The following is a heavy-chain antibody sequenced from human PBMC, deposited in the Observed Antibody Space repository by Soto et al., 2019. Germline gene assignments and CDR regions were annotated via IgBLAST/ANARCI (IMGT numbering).Heavy chain of an antibody. CDR2: IIPMFGST. CDR3: ARERGVGVPAVRTYYGLDF. CDR1: GGTFNAYA. Sequence: QVQLVQSGTEVKKPGSSVKVSCRASGGTFNAYALSWVRQAPGQGLEWMGGIIPMFGSTKYAQKFQGRATNTADESTSTASMELRSLRYEDTAVYYCARERGVGVPAVRTYYGLDFWGLGTTVTVSS. V-gene: IGHV1-69*01. J-gene: IGHJ6*02. D-gene: IGHD2-2*01.